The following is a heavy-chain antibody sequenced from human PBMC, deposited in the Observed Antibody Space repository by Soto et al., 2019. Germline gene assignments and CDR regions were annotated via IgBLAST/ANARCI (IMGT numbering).Heavy chain of an antibody. D-gene: IGHD2-15*01. CDR3: ARPLRRMGYFDY. CDR1: GGSISSSSYY. J-gene: IGHJ4*02. Sequence: QLQLQESGPGLVKPSETLSLTCTVSGGSISSSSYYWGWIRQPPGKGLEWIGSIYYSGSTYYNPSLKSRVXLXVXRSNHQFSLKLSSVPAAATAVYYCARPLRRMGYFDYWGQGTLVTVSS. CDR2: IYYSGST. V-gene: IGHV4-39*01.